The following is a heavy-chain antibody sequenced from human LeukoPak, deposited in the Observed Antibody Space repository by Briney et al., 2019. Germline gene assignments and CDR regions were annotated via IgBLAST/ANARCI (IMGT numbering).Heavy chain of an antibody. Sequence: SETLSLTCTVSGGSISSGDYYWSWIRQPPGKGLEWIGYIYYSGSTYYNPSLKSRVTTSVDTSKNQFSLKLSSVTAADTAVYYCARDGDSSSSDAGWFDPWGQGALVTVSS. CDR1: GGSISSGDYY. CDR2: IYYSGST. CDR3: ARDGDSSSSDAGWFDP. D-gene: IGHD6-6*01. V-gene: IGHV4-30-4*08. J-gene: IGHJ5*02.